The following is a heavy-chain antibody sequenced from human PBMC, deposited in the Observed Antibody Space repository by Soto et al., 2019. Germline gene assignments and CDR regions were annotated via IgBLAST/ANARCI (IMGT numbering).Heavy chain of an antibody. CDR1: GFTLSSYG. V-gene: IGHV3-30*03. CDR3: APWFGAFDY. Sequence: QVHLVECGGGVVQPGRSLRLACAASGFTLSSYGMHWVRQAPGKGLEWVAVISYDGSNKYYAVSVKGRFTISRDNSKNTLYLQMNSLRAEDTAVYYCAPWFGAFDYWGQVTLGTVSS. D-gene: IGHD3-10*01. CDR2: ISYDGSNK. J-gene: IGHJ4*02.